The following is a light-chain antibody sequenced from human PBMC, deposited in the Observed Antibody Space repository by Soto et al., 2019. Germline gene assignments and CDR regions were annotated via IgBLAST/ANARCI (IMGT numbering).Light chain of an antibody. Sequence: DIQMTQSPPSLSASVGDRVTITCRASQTISSWLAWYQQKPGKAPKLLIYKASTLKSGAPSRFSGSGSGTEFTLTISSLQPDDFATYYCQHYNSYSEAFGQGTKVDIK. J-gene: IGKJ1*01. CDR1: QTISSW. CDR2: KAS. CDR3: QHYNSYSEA. V-gene: IGKV1-5*03.